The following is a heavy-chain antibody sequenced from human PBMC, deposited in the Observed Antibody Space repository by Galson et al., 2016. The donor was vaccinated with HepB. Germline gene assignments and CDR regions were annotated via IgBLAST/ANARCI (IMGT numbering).Heavy chain of an antibody. CDR1: GYTFTDYY. J-gene: IGHJ4*02. D-gene: IGHD1-14*01. CDR3: GKVVAESHPYRAVDY. Sequence: SVKVSCKASGYTFTDYYIHWVRQAPGQGLEWMGWLNPKSSGSVSAQTFQGRVTMTRDKSINTAFMELNRLISDDTAVYYCGKVVAESHPYRAVDYWGQGTLVTASS. V-gene: IGHV1-2*02. CDR2: LNPKSSGS.